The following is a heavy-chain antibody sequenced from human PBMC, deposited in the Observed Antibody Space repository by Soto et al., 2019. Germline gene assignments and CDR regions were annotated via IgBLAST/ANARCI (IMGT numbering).Heavy chain of an antibody. D-gene: IGHD2-2*02. CDR2: ISYDGSNK. CDR3: ATDMRCYSYGMDV. CDR1: GFTFSSYG. Sequence: QVQLVESGGGVVQPGRSLRLSCAASGFTFSSYGMHWVRQAPGKGLEWVAVISYDGSNKYYADSVKGRFTISRDNSKNTLDLQMNSLRAEDTAVYYCATDMRCYSYGMDVWGQGTTVTVSS. J-gene: IGHJ6*02. V-gene: IGHV3-30*03.